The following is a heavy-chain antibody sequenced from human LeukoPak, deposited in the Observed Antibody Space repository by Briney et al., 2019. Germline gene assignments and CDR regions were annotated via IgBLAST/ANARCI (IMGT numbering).Heavy chain of an antibody. CDR2: IIPIFGTA. Sequence: GASVKVYCKASGGTFSSYAISWVRQAPGQGLEWMGGIIPIFGTANYAQKFQGRVTITADESTSTAYMELSSLRSEDTAVYYCARGGRGYSGYGPDYWGQGTLVTVSS. CDR3: ARGGRGYSGYGPDY. D-gene: IGHD5-12*01. CDR1: GGTFSSYA. J-gene: IGHJ4*02. V-gene: IGHV1-69*13.